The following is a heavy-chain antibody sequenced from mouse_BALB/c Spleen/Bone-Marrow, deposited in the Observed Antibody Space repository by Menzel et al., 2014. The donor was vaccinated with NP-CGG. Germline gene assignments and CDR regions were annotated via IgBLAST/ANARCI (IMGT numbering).Heavy chain of an antibody. CDR3: AICYGYDEFAY. Sequence: QVQLKESGPELVKPGASVKMSCKASGYTFTSYYIHWVKQRPGQGLEWIGWIYPGDGSTKYNEKFKGKTTLTADKSSSTAYMLLSSLISEDSAIYFCAICYGYDEFAYWGQGTLVTVSA. D-gene: IGHD2-2*01. J-gene: IGHJ3*01. CDR1: GYTFTSYY. CDR2: IYPGDGST. V-gene: IGHV1S56*01.